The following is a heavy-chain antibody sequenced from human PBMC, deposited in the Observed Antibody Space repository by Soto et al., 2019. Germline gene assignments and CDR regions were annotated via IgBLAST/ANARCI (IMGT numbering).Heavy chain of an antibody. D-gene: IGHD6-19*01. CDR2: ISGSGGST. Sequence: EVQLLESGGCLVQPGGSLRLSCAASGFTFSSYAMSWVRQAPGKGLEWVSAISGSGGSTYYADSVKARFTISRDNSKNTLYVQMNSLRAEDTAVYYCAKDTGGWSQPSSFDDWGQGTLVTVSS. V-gene: IGHV3-23*01. J-gene: IGHJ4*02. CDR1: GFTFSSYA. CDR3: AKDTGGWSQPSSFDD.